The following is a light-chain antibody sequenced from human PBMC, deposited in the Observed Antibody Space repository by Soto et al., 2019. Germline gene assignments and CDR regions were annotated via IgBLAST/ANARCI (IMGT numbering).Light chain of an antibody. Sequence: EIVMTQSPATLSVSPGERATLSCRASQRVSSNLAWYQQKPGQAPRLLIYGASTRATGIPARFSGSGSGTEFTLTICSLQSEDFAVYYCQQYNNWPRWTFGQGTKVDIK. CDR1: QRVSSN. CDR2: GAS. J-gene: IGKJ1*01. CDR3: QQYNNWPRWT. V-gene: IGKV3-15*01.